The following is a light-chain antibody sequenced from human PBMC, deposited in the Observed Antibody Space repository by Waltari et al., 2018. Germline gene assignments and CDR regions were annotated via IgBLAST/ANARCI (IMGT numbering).Light chain of an antibody. CDR2: ADD. Sequence: QSVLTQTPSVSEAPRQRVTIPCSGSRSNIGNNDVNWYQQVPGKAPKLLVFADDLLPSGVSDRFSGSKSGTSASLAISGLRSEDEGVYFCAAWDDSLKGVLFGGGTKLTVL. V-gene: IGLV1-36*01. J-gene: IGLJ2*01. CDR1: RSNIGNND. CDR3: AAWDDSLKGVL.